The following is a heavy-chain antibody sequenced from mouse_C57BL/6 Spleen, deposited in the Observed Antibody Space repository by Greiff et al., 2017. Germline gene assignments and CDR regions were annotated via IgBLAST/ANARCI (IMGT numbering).Heavy chain of an antibody. CDR2: ISSGSSTI. CDR1: GFTFSDYG. CDR3: ARRGYGNYGRFDY. Sequence: EVQLVESGGGLVKPGGSLKLSCAASGFTFSDYGMHWVRQAPEKGLEWVAYISSGSSTIYYADTVKGRFTISRDNAKNTLFLQMTSLRSEDTAMYYSARRGYGNYGRFDYWGQGTTLTVSS. J-gene: IGHJ2*01. D-gene: IGHD2-10*02. V-gene: IGHV5-17*01.